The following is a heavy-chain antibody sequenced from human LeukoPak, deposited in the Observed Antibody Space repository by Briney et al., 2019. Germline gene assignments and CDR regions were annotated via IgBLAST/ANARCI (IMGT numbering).Heavy chain of an antibody. CDR1: GDIFSSNTVS. CDR2: IYYRFKLYN. J-gene: IGHJ4*02. D-gene: IGHD6-6*01. Sequence: KSSQTLSLTCALSGDIFSSNTVSWNWIRQSPARGLQWLGRIYYRFKLYNAYAVSLKSRIVINPDTSKNQFSLQLTSLTPEDTAVYYCAGAQSSFHYWGRGPPVPVS. CDR3: AGAQSSFHY. V-gene: IGHV6-1*01.